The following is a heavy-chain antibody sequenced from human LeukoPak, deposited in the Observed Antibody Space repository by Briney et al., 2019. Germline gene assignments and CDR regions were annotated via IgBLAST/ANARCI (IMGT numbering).Heavy chain of an antibody. V-gene: IGHV1-2*02. J-gene: IGHJ4*02. CDR3: ARDLGVSGWYAPPLGYFDY. Sequence: ASVKVSCKASGYTFTGYCMHWVRQAPGQGLEWMGWINPKSGGTNYAQKFQGRVTMTRDTSISTTYMELSRLRSDDTAVYYCARDLGVSGWYAPPLGYFDYWGQGTLVTVSS. CDR2: INPKSGGT. D-gene: IGHD6-19*01. CDR1: GYTFTGYC.